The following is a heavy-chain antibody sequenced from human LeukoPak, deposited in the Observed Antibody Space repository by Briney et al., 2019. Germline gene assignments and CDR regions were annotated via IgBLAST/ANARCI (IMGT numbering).Heavy chain of an antibody. J-gene: IGHJ4*02. CDR3: ARQKRYSGSYFDY. Sequence: SETLSLTCTVSGGSISSSSYYWGWIRQPPGKGLEWIGSIYYSGSTYYNPSLMSRVTISVDTSKNQFSLKLSSVTAADTAVYYCARQKRYSGSYFDYWGQGTLVTVSS. V-gene: IGHV4-39*01. CDR1: GGSISSSSYY. CDR2: IYYSGST. D-gene: IGHD1-26*01.